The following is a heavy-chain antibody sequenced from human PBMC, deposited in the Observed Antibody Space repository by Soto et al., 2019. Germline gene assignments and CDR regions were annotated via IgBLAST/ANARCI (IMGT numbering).Heavy chain of an antibody. V-gene: IGHV3-15*01. J-gene: IGHJ4*02. CDR2: IKSKTDGGTT. Sequence: GGSLRLSCAASGLTFSNAWMSWVRQAPGKGLEWVGRIKSKTDGGTTDYAAPVKGRFTISRDDSKNTLYLQMNSLKTEDTAVYYCTTAPAFYYDSSGYYPLDYWGQGTLVTVSS. D-gene: IGHD3-22*01. CDR1: GLTFSNAW. CDR3: TTAPAFYYDSSGYYPLDY.